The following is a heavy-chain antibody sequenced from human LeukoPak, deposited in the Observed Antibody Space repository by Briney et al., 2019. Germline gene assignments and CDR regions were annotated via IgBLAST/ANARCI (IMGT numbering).Heavy chain of an antibody. V-gene: IGHV4-38-2*01. CDR3: ARVGTMVRGVSDY. CDR2: IYHSGST. D-gene: IGHD3-10*01. Sequence: PSETLSLTCAVSGYSISSGYYWGWIRQPPGKGLEGIGSIYHSGSTYYNPSLKSRVTISVDTSKNQFSLKLSSVTAADTAVYYCARVGTMVRGVSDYWGQGTLVTVSS. J-gene: IGHJ4*02. CDR1: GYSISSGYY.